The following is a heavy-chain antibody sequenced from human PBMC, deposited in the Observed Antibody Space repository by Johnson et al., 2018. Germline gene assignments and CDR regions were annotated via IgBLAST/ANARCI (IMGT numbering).Heavy chain of an antibody. D-gene: IGHD2-21*02. V-gene: IGHV3-9*01. Sequence: VQLVESGGGLVQPGRSLRLSCAASGFTFDDYAMHWVRQAPGKGLEWVSGISWNSGSIGYADSVKGRFTISRDNAKNSLYLQMNSLRAEDTALYYCAKDTRQIGVVTASRRGDYYYYGMDVGGQGTTVTVSS. CDR1: GFTFDDYA. J-gene: IGHJ6*02. CDR2: ISWNSGSI. CDR3: AKDTRQIGVVTASRRGDYYYYGMDV.